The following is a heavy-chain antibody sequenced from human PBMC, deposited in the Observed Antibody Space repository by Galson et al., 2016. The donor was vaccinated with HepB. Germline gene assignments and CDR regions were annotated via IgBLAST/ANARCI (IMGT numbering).Heavy chain of an antibody. V-gene: IGHV3-53*01. CDR3: ARDKGSGTYYNPGLDYYGMDV. Sequence: SLRLSCAASGFTVSSNYMSWVRQAPGKGLEWVSVIYSGGSTYYADSVKGRFTISRDNAINTLYLQMNSLRAEDTAVYYCARDKGSGTYYNPGLDYYGMDVWGQGTTVTVSS. CDR2: IYSGGST. J-gene: IGHJ6*02. D-gene: IGHD3-10*01. CDR1: GFTVSSNY.